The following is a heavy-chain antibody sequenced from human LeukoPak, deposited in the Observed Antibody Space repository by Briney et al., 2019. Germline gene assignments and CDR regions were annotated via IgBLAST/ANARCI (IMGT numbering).Heavy chain of an antibody. CDR3: ARYSSSPLYYFDY. V-gene: IGHV1-69*13. D-gene: IGHD6-6*01. CDR2: IIPIFGTA. CDR1: GGTFSSYT. J-gene: IGHJ4*02. Sequence: SVKVSCKASGGTFSSYTISWVRQAPGQGLEWMGGIIPIFGTANYAQKFQGRVTITADESTSTAYMELSSLRSEDTAVYYCARYSSSPLYYFDYWGQGTLVTVSS.